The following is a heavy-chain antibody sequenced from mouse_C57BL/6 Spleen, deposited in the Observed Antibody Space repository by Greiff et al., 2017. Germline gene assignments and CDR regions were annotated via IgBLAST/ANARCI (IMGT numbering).Heavy chain of an antibody. Sequence: QVQLQQSGAELVKPGASVKMSCKASGYTFTTSPIEWMKQNHGKSLEWIGNFHPYNDDTKYNEKFKGKATLTVEESSSTVYLELSRLTSDDSAVYYCARIYYDYDGGFAYRRQWTLVTVFA. J-gene: IGHJ3*01. V-gene: IGHV1-47*01. D-gene: IGHD2-4*01. CDR2: FHPYNDDT. CDR1: GYTFTTSP. CDR3: ARIYYDYDGGFAY.